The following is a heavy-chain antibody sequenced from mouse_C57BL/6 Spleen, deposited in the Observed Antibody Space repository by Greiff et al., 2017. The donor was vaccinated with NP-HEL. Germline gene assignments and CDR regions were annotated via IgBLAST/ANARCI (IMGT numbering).Heavy chain of an antibody. J-gene: IGHJ2*01. V-gene: IGHV1-82*01. Sequence: VKLQQSGPELVKPGASVKISCKASGYAFSSSWMNWVKQRPGKGLEWIGRIYPGDGDTNYNGKFKAKATLTADKSSSTAYMQLSSLTSEDSAVYFCARSSNYEGVDYWGQGTTLTVAS. CDR1: GYAFSSSW. CDR2: IYPGDGDT. D-gene: IGHD2-5*01. CDR3: ARSSNYEGVDY.